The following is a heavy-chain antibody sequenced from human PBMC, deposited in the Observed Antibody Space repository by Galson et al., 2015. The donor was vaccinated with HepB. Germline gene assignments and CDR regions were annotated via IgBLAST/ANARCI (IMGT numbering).Heavy chain of an antibody. J-gene: IGHJ4*02. CDR1: GFTVSSNY. D-gene: IGHD6-13*01. CDR3: ARARSSNGDDY. CDR2: IYSGGST. Sequence: SLRLSCAASGFTVSSNYMSWVRQAPGKGLEWVSVIYSGGSTYYADFVKGRFTISRDNSKNTLYLQMNSLRAEDTAVYYCARARSSNGDDYWGQGTLVTVSS. V-gene: IGHV3-53*01.